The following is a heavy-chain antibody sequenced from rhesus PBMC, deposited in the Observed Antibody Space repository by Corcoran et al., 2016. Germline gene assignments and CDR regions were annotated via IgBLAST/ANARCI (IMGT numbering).Heavy chain of an antibody. V-gene: IGHV3-136*01. Sequence: EVQLVESGGGLVQPGGSLRLSCAASGFTFNTYGMSWVRQAPGKGLEWVSYIGYDGKNIWNADSVKGRFTISRDNAKNSLTLQMTSLKAEDTAMYYCARVDSGSWSGGFDYWGQGVLVTVSS. D-gene: IGHD6-25*01. CDR2: IGYDGKNI. CDR1: GFTFNTYG. CDR3: ARVDSGSWSGGFDY. J-gene: IGHJ4*01.